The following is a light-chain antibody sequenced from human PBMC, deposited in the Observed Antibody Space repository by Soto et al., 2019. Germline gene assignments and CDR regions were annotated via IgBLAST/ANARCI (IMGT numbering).Light chain of an antibody. CDR1: QSVDSSY. V-gene: IGKV3-20*01. CDR3: QHSPWT. CDR2: GAS. Sequence: EIVRTQSPATLSLSPGARATLSCRASQSVDSSYLAWYQQKPGQAPRLLIHGASTRATGIPDRFGGSGSGTDFTLTISRLEPEDFAVYYCQHSPWTFGQGTKVDIK. J-gene: IGKJ1*01.